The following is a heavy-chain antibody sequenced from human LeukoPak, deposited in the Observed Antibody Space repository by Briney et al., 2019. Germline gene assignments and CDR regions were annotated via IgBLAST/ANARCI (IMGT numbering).Heavy chain of an antibody. D-gene: IGHD2-15*01. CDR2: IYYSGST. J-gene: IGHJ5*02. CDR1: GGSISSSSYY. CDR3: ARGVVVAATRRGGWFDP. Sequence: SETLSLTCTVSGGSISSSSYYWGWIRQPPGKGLEWIGSIYYSGSTYYNPSLKSRVTISVDTSKNQFSLKLSSVTAADTAVYYCARGVVVAATRRGGWFDPWGQGTLVTVSS. V-gene: IGHV4-39*07.